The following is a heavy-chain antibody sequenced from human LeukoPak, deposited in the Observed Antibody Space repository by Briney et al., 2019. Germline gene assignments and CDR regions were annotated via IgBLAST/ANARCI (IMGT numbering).Heavy chain of an antibody. CDR3: ARAANVNYFDY. D-gene: IGHD6-25*01. CDR1: GGSISSYY. V-gene: IGHV4-59*08. J-gene: IGHJ4*02. Sequence: PSETLSLTCTVSGGSISSYYWSWIRQPPGKGLEWIGYIYYSGSTNYNPSLKSRVTISVDTSKNQFSLKLSSVTAADTAVYYCARAANVNYFDYWGQGTLVTVSS. CDR2: IYYSGST.